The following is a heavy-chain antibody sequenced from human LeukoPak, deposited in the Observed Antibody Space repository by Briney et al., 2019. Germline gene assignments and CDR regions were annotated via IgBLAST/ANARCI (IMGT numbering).Heavy chain of an antibody. D-gene: IGHD1-26*01. V-gene: IGHV4-34*01. CDR3: ASFSSVGSYYWFDP. Sequence: SETLSLTCAVCGGSFSGYYWSWIRQPPGKGLEWIGEINHSGSTNYNPSLKSRVTISVDTSKNQFSLKLSSVTAADTAVYYCASFSSVGSYYWFDPWGQGTLVTVSS. CDR2: INHSGST. J-gene: IGHJ5*02. CDR1: GGSFSGYY.